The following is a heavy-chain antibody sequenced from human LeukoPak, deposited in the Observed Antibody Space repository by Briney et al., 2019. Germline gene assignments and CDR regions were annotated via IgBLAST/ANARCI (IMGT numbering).Heavy chain of an antibody. CDR3: ARAVDYGDYSNWFDP. Sequence: KPSETLSLTCAVSGGSISSSNWWSWVRQPPGKGLEWIGEIYHSGSTNYNPSLKSRVTISVDKSENQFSLKLSSVTAADTAVYYCARAVDYGDYSNWFDPWGQGTLVTVSS. D-gene: IGHD4-17*01. CDR1: GGSISSSNW. V-gene: IGHV4-4*02. J-gene: IGHJ5*02. CDR2: IYHSGST.